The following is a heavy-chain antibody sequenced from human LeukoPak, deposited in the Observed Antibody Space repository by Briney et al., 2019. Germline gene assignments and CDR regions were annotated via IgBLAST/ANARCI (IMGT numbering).Heavy chain of an antibody. CDR2: IYYSGST. J-gene: IGHJ4*02. V-gene: IGHV4-59*08. Sequence: SETLSLTCTVSGGSISSYYWSWIRQPPGKGLEWIGYIYYSGSTNYNPSLKSRVTISVDTSKNQFSLKLSSVTAADTAVYYCARLRTSSGWPSFDYWGQGTLVTVSS. CDR3: ARLRTSSGWPSFDY. CDR1: GGSISSYY. D-gene: IGHD6-19*01.